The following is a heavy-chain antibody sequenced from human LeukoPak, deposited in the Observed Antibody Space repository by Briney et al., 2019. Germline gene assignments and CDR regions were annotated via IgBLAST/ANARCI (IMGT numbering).Heavy chain of an antibody. CDR2: INPSGGST. CDR1: GYTFTSYY. J-gene: IGHJ5*02. Sequence: GASVKVSCKPSGYTFTSYYMHWVRQAPGQGLEWMGIINPSGGSTSYAQKFQGRVTMTRDTSTSTVYMELSSLRSEDTAAYYCARDHGEGCTKGVCYTIGDPWGQGTLVTVSS. CDR3: ARDHGEGCTKGVCYTIGDP. V-gene: IGHV1-46*01. D-gene: IGHD2-8*01.